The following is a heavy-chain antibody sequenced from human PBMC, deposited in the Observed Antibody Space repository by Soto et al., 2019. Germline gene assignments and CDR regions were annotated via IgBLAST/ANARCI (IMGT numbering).Heavy chain of an antibody. J-gene: IGHJ4*02. Sequence: DVHLVESGGGLAQPGGSLRLSCVASGFTFSSYEMNWVRQAPGKGLEWISYITSSGTTIYYADSVKGRFTISRDNAKNSLYLQMNSLRAEDTAVYYCARGNSPVNVYWGQGTLVTVSS. CDR3: ARGNSPVNVY. D-gene: IGHD3-16*02. V-gene: IGHV3-48*03. CDR2: ITSSGTTI. CDR1: GFTFSSYE.